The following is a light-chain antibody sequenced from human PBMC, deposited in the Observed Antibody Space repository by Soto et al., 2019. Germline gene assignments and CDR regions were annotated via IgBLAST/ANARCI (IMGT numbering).Light chain of an antibody. V-gene: IGKV1-5*01. CDR2: DAT. CDR3: RQYGRSLGFA. Sequence: DIQMTQSPSILSASVGDSVTITCRASETIDSWVACYQQKPGKAPKLLVYDATSLESGVSSRFSGSGYGTDFTLSINNLQPDDFAVYYCRQYGRSLGFAFGGGTRLE. J-gene: IGKJ5*01. CDR1: ETIDSW.